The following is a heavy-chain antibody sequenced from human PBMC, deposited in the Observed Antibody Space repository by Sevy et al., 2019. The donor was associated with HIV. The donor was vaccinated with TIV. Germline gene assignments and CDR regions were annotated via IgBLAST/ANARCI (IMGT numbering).Heavy chain of an antibody. Sequence: GGSLRLSCVASGFTFSSYEMNWVRQAPGKGLEWVAVISYDGSNKYYADSVKGRFTISRDNSKNTLYLQMNSLRAEDTAVYYCAKDRSSAILVGATTGGFDYWGQGTLVTVSS. D-gene: IGHD1-26*01. CDR2: ISYDGSNK. CDR3: AKDRSSAILVGATTGGFDY. CDR1: GFTFSSYE. V-gene: IGHV3-30*18. J-gene: IGHJ4*02.